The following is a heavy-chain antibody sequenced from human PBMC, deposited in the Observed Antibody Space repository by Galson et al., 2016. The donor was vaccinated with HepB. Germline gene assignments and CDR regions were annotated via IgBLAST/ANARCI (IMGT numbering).Heavy chain of an antibody. CDR2: MNPNSGRT. CDR3: ARGRGDYDGSGYYTYYFDY. Sequence: SVKVSCKASGYIFSSYDINWVRQATGQGLEWMGWMNPNSGRTGYAQQFQGRVTMTRNTSISTAYMELSSLRSEDTAVYYCARGRGDYDGSGYYTYYFDYWGQGTLVTVSS. D-gene: IGHD3-22*01. V-gene: IGHV1-8*01. CDR1: GYIFSSYD. J-gene: IGHJ4*02.